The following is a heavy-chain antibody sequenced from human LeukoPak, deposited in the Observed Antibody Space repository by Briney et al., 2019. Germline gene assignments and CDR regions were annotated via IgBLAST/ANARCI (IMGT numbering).Heavy chain of an antibody. CDR3: ASGGGSVGAAAGYCYMDV. CDR2: ISGSDGDT. J-gene: IGHJ6*03. Sequence: GGSLRLSCAASGFTFSSYAMHWVRQAPGKGLEWVSTISGSDGDTYYADSVKGRFTISRDNSKNMLYLQMNSLRAEDTAVYYCASGGGSVGAAAGYCYMDVWGKGTTVTVSS. CDR1: GFTFSSYA. V-gene: IGHV3-23*01. D-gene: IGHD6-13*01.